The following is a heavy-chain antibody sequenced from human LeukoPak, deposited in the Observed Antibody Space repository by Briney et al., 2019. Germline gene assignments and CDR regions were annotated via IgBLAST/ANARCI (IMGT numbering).Heavy chain of an antibody. CDR3: ARDPGHGDFWSGYYDFFYFDY. Sequence: ASVKVSCKXSGYTFTSYYMHWVRQAPGQGLERMGVINPSGGSTSYAQKFQGRVTMTRDTSTSTVYMELSSLRSEDTAVYYCARDPGHGDFWSGYYDFFYFDYWGQGTLVTVSS. D-gene: IGHD3-3*01. J-gene: IGHJ4*02. CDR1: GYTFTSYY. V-gene: IGHV1-46*03. CDR2: INPSGGST.